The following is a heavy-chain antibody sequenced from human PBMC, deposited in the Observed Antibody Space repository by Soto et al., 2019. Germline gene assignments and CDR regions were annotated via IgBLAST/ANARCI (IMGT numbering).Heavy chain of an antibody. J-gene: IGHJ4*02. CDR2: ISSSSSYI. CDR1: GFTFSSYS. V-gene: IGHV3-21*01. Sequence: SGGSLRLSCAASGFTFSSYSMSWVRQAPGKGLEWVSSISSSSSYIYYADSVKGRFTISRDNAKNSLYLQMNSLRAEDTAVYYCARVGNTAMVLWSFFDYWGQGTLVTVSS. CDR3: ARVGNTAMVLWSFFDY. D-gene: IGHD5-18*01.